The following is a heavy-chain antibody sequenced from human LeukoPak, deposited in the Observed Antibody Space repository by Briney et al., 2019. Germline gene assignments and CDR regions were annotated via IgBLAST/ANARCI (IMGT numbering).Heavy chain of an antibody. Sequence: PGGSLRLSCAASGFTFSTYWMSWVRQAPGKGREGVANIKQDGSDKFYVDSVEGRFTISRDNAKNTMYLQMSSLRAEDTAIYYCARVLPVASRDYWGQGTLVTVSS. CDR3: ARVLPVASRDY. V-gene: IGHV3-7*01. CDR2: IKQDGSDK. J-gene: IGHJ4*02. CDR1: GFTFSTYW. D-gene: IGHD2-2*01.